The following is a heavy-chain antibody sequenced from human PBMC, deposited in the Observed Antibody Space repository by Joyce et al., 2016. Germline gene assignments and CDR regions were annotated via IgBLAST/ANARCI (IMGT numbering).Heavy chain of an antibody. V-gene: IGHV3-30*18. CDR1: GFSFSSYG. D-gene: IGHD6-13*01. CDR3: AKGDYSSRWDYSYLYMDV. Sequence: VQPGTSLRLSCVASGFSFSSYGMHWVRQAPGKGLEWVAVTSFDGTRAYYGDSVKGRFIVSRDNFERTLYLHRSNLRADDTALYFCAKGDYSSRWDYSYLYMDVWGKGTPVTVSS. CDR2: TSFDGTRA. J-gene: IGHJ6*03.